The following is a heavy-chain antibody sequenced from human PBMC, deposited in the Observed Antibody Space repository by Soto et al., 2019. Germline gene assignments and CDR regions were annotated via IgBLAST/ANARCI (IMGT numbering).Heavy chain of an antibody. CDR1: GGSFSGYY. J-gene: IGHJ4*02. CDR2: INHSGST. Sequence: QVQLQQWGAGLLKPSETLSLTCAVYGGSFSGYYWSWIRQPPGKGLEWIGEINHSGSTNYNPSLKSRVPISVDTSKNQFSLKLSSVTAAVTAVYYCARSTLYCSGGSCYSTFDYWGQGTLVTVSS. CDR3: ARSTLYCSGGSCYSTFDY. D-gene: IGHD2-15*01. V-gene: IGHV4-34*01.